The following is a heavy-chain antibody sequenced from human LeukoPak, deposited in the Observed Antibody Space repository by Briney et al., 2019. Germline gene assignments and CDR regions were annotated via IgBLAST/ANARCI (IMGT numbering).Heavy chain of an antibody. Sequence: PGRSLRLSCAASGLTFSSYAMHWVRQAPGKGLEWVAVISYDGSNKYYADSVKGRFTISRDNSKNTLYLQMNSLRAEDTAVYYCARDYGADYWGQGTLVTVSS. CDR3: ARDYGADY. CDR2: ISYDGSNK. V-gene: IGHV3-30*04. D-gene: IGHD4-17*01. J-gene: IGHJ4*02. CDR1: GLTFSSYA.